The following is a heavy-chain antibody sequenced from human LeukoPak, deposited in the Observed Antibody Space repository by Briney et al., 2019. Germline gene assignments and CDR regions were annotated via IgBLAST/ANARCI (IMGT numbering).Heavy chain of an antibody. J-gene: IGHJ6*03. D-gene: IGHD6-13*01. Sequence: GGSLRLSCAASGFTFSSYAMSWVRQAPGKGLEWVSAISGSGGSTYYADSVKGRFTISRDNAKNSLYLQMNSLRAEDTAVYYCARVFGSSWYYYYYMDVWGKGTTVTVSS. V-gene: IGHV3-23*01. CDR3: ARVFGSSWYYYYYMDV. CDR1: GFTFSSYA. CDR2: ISGSGGST.